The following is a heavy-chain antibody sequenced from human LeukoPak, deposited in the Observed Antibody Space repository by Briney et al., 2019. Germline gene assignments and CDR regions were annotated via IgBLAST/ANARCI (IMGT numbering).Heavy chain of an antibody. Sequence: GGSLRLTCAASGFTFSDYYMSWIRQAPGKGLEWVSYTSSSGNTIYYADSVKGRFTISRDNAKNSLYLQMNSLRAEDTAVYYCARVGFGYSSFRGSPGTYFFDYWGQGILVTVSS. J-gene: IGHJ4*02. V-gene: IGHV3-11*01. CDR3: ARVGFGYSSFRGSPGTYFFDY. CDR2: TSSSGNTI. CDR1: GFTFSDYY. D-gene: IGHD6-19*01.